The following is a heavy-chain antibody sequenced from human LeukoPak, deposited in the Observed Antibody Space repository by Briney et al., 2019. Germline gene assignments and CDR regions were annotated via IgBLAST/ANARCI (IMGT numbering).Heavy chain of an antibody. CDR1: GFTFSSYA. Sequence: TGGSLRLSCAASGFTFSSYAMSWVRQAPGKGLEWVSDISGSGGSTYYADSVKGRFTISSNNSKNTLYLQMNSLSAEDTAVYYCAKAGYTAFVSPWGQGTLVTVSS. CDR2: ISGSGGST. V-gene: IGHV3-23*01. D-gene: IGHD5-18*01. J-gene: IGHJ5*02. CDR3: AKAGYTAFVSP.